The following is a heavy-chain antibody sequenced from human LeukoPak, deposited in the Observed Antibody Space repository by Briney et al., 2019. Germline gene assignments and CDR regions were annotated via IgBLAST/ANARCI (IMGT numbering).Heavy chain of an antibody. V-gene: IGHV4-59*01. J-gene: IGHJ3*02. D-gene: IGHD6-13*01. CDR3: ATNAAAAPDDTFDI. CDR2: VSHSGNT. Sequence: SETLSLTCTVSGGSINGYHWSWIRQPPGKGLEWIGYVSHSGNTNYNPSLKSRVTISIDRSKNQFSLKLSSVTAADTAVYYCATNAAAAPDDTFDIWGRGTLVTVSS. CDR1: GGSINGYH.